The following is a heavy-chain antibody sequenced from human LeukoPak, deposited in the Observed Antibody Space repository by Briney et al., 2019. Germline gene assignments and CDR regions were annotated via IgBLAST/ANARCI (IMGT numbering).Heavy chain of an antibody. D-gene: IGHD3-10*01. CDR1: GGSISRSSYY. V-gene: IGHV4-39*01. Sequence: PSETLSLTCIVSGGSISRSSYYWGWLRQPPGKGLEWIGSISDSGSTYYSPSLKSRVTISVDTSKNQFSLKLRFVTAADTAVYYCARQDIWFGELVVWGQGTTVTVS. CDR3: ARQDIWFGELVV. J-gene: IGHJ6*02. CDR2: ISDSGST.